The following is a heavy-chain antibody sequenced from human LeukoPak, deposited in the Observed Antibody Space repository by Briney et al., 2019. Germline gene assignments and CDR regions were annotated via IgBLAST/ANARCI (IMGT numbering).Heavy chain of an antibody. J-gene: IGHJ4*02. CDR2: MYSGGST. Sequence: GGTLRLSCAVPGFPVSSNFMTWVRQRPGKVLGWVAVMYSGGSTHYADSVEGRFTVSRDMSNNTLYLQMSRLKVEDSAVYYCARAPSDSRVQEIPGAYWGQGTLVTVSS. CDR3: ARAPSDSRVQEIPGAY. CDR1: GFPVSSNF. V-gene: IGHV3-53*01. D-gene: IGHD2-21*01.